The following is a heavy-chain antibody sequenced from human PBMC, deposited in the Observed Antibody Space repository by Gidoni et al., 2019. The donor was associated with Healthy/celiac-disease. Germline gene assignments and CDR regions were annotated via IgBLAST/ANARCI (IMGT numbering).Heavy chain of an antibody. Sequence: EVQLVETGGGLIQPGGSLRLSCAASGFTVSSNYMSWVRQAPGKGLEWVSVIYSGGSTYYADSVKGRFTISRDNSKNTLYLQMNSLRAEDTAVYYCAREQVGATGDGAFDIWGQGTMVTVSS. J-gene: IGHJ3*02. V-gene: IGHV3-53*02. D-gene: IGHD1-26*01. CDR1: GFTVSSNY. CDR2: IYSGGST. CDR3: AREQVGATGDGAFDI.